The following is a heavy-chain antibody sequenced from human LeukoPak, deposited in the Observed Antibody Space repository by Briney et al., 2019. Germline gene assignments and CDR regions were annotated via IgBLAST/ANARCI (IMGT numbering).Heavy chain of an antibody. Sequence: PSETLSLNCTVSGGSISGSYYSWGWIRQPPGKGLEWIGSFSYSGSTYYNPSLRSRVTISVDTSKNHFSLNLSSVTAADTSVYYCARHVYCSSLSCPFFNYWGQGSLVTVSS. CDR1: GGSISGSYYS. CDR3: ARHVYCSSLSCPFFNY. D-gene: IGHD2-2*01. V-gene: IGHV4-39*01. J-gene: IGHJ4*02. CDR2: FSYSGST.